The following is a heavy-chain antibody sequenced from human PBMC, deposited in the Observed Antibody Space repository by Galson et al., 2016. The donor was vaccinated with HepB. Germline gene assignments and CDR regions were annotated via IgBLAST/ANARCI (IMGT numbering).Heavy chain of an antibody. CDR1: GVSIGSVGNY. Sequence: TLSLTCTVSGVSIGSVGNYWSWIRQSAGKGLEWLGHIYANGTSHYNPSLKSRLAISVDPSQNQIPLRLSSVTATDTALYFCAREAWLWLVKNSFDLWGQGTMVTVAS. D-gene: IGHD6-19*01. V-gene: IGHV4-61*09. CDR3: AREAWLWLVKNSFDL. CDR2: IYANGTS. J-gene: IGHJ3*01.